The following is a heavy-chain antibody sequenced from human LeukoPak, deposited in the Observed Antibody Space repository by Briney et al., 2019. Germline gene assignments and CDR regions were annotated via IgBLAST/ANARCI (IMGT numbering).Heavy chain of an antibody. CDR2: IRYDGSNK. CDR3: AKDGSSSWYVVFDY. J-gene: IGHJ4*02. Sequence: GGSLRLSCAASGFTFSSYSMNWVRQAPGKGLEWVAFIRYDGSNKYYADSVKGRFTISRDNSKNTLYLQMNSLRAEDTAVYYCAKDGSSSWYVVFDYWGQGTLVTVSS. V-gene: IGHV3-30*02. D-gene: IGHD6-13*01. CDR1: GFTFSSYS.